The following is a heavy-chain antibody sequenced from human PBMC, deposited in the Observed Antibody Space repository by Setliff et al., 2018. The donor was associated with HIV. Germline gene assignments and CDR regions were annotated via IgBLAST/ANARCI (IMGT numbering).Heavy chain of an antibody. CDR3: VRGVTRDISGYYRDEYFQH. V-gene: IGHV1-3*01. CDR1: GYTFTTYS. Sequence: ASVKVSCKASGYTFTTYSLHWVRQAPGHSLEWMGWINVGNGDTRFAQSLQGRVTLTTDTSTNTAYMEMRTLRSDDTAVYYCVRGVTRDISGYYRDEYFQHWGRAPRSPSPQ. J-gene: IGHJ1*01. D-gene: IGHD3-22*01. CDR2: INVGNGDT.